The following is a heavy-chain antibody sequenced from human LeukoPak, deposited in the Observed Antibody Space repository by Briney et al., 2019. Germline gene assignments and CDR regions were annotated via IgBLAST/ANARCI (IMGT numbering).Heavy chain of an antibody. V-gene: IGHV1-24*01. CDR2: LDLKDGET. CDR3: AKGESVLTSWFDP. CDR1: GYTFSEIS. Sequence: ASVKVSCKVYGYTFSEISMHWVRQAPGKGLEWMGTLDLKDGETIYARKFQGRVTMTEDTSTDTAHMELRSLRSEDTAVYFCAKGESVLTSWFDPWGQGTLVTVSS. J-gene: IGHJ5*02. D-gene: IGHD3-16*01.